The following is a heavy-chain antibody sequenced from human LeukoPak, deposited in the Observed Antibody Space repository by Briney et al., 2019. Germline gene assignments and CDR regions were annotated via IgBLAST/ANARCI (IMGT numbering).Heavy chain of an antibody. CDR2: IAHDESYN. CDR1: GFTFSNYG. D-gene: IGHD3/OR15-3a*01. Sequence: AGGSLRLSCVGSGFTFSNYGLHWVRQPPGKGLEWVAVIAHDESYNNYADSVRGRFTISRDNARNTMFLQMNSLRVEDTAVYYCATDWTSKEGRMFDSWGQGSLVTVSS. J-gene: IGHJ4*02. CDR3: ATDWTSKEGRMFDS. V-gene: IGHV3-30*03.